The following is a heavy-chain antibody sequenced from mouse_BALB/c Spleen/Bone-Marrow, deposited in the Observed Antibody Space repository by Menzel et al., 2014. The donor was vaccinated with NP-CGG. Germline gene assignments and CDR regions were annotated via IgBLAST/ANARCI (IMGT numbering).Heavy chain of an antibody. CDR2: INPNSGGA. Sequence: VQLQQSGPELVKPGASVKISCKTSGYTFTEYTMHWVKQSHGRSLEWIGGINPNSGGASYNQKFKGKATLTVDKSSSTAYMELRSLTSEDSAVYYCARPIYYDFFYWYFDVWGAGTTVTVSS. J-gene: IGHJ1*01. D-gene: IGHD2-4*01. CDR1: GYTFTEYT. V-gene: IGHV1-18*01. CDR3: ARPIYYDFFYWYFDV.